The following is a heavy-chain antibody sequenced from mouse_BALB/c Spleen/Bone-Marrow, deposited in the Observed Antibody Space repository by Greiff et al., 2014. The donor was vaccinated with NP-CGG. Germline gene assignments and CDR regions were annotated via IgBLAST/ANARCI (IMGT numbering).Heavy chain of an antibody. J-gene: IGHJ4*01. CDR2: IYPSDSYT. CDR1: GYTFTSYW. Sequence: QVHVKQSGAELVRPGASVKVSCKASGYTFTSYWINWVKQRPGQGLEWIGNIYPSDSYTNYNQNFKDKATLTVDKSSSTAYMQLSSPTSEDSAVYYCTRQYGNYYAMDYWDQGTSVTVSS. CDR3: TRQYGNYYAMDY. V-gene: IGHV1-69*02. D-gene: IGHD2-10*02.